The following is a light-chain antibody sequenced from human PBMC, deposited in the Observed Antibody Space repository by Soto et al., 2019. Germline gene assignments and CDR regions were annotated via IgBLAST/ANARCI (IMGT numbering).Light chain of an antibody. J-gene: IGKJ4*01. CDR3: QQRTTWPLT. Sequence: EIVLTQSPATLSLSPGERATLSCRASQSISSHLAWYQQKPAQAPRLLMYDASNRATGIPARFSGSGSGTDFTLTIGSLEPEDFAVYCCQQRTTWPLTFGGGTMVEIK. V-gene: IGKV3-11*01. CDR1: QSISSH. CDR2: DAS.